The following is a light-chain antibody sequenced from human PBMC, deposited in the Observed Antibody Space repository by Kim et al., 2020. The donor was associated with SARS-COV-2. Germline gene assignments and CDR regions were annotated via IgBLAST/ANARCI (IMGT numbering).Light chain of an antibody. CDR3: QQYNTHPNV. CDR1: QNINNW. CDR2: KAS. J-gene: IGKJ2*01. Sequence: DIQMTQSPSTLSASVGDRITITCRARQNINNWLAWYQQKPGKAPQVLIYKASSLERGVPSRFSGSGSGTEFPLTISSLQPDDLATYDCQQYNTHPNVFAQGPKL. V-gene: IGKV1-5*03.